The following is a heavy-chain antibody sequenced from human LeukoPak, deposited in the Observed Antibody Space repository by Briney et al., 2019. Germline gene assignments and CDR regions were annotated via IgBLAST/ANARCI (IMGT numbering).Heavy chain of an antibody. CDR3: ARDFGSGKKTWFDP. V-gene: IGHV4-59*01. CDR2: ISYNGNT. CDR1: GGSISSYY. D-gene: IGHD3-10*01. J-gene: IGHJ5*02. Sequence: SETLSLTCTVSGGSISSYYWSWIRQSPGEGLEWIGYISYNGNTNYNPSLKSRVTISIDTSKNHFSLNLSSVTAADTAVYYCARDFGSGKKTWFDPWGQGTLVTVSS.